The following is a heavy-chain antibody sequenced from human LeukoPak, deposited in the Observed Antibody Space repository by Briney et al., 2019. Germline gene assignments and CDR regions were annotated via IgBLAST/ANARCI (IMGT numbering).Heavy chain of an antibody. CDR2: IYSGGST. CDR3: ARLRATHFDY. D-gene: IGHD5-12*01. J-gene: IGHJ4*02. Sequence: GGSLRLSCAASGFSFSNNWMSWVRQAPGKGLEWVSVIYSGGSTYYADSVKGRFTISRDNSKNTLYLRMNSLRAEDTAVYYCARLRATHFDYWGQGTLVTVSS. CDR1: GFSFSNNW. V-gene: IGHV3-66*01.